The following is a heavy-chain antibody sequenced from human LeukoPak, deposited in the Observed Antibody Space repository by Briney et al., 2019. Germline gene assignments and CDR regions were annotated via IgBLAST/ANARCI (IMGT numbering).Heavy chain of an antibody. D-gene: IGHD3-10*01. Sequence: GGSLRLSCAASGFTFSSYGMHCVRQAPGKGLEWVAVISYDGSNKYYADSVKGRFTISRDNSKNTLYLQMNSLRAEDTAVYYCARDGFGEFNFDYWGQGTLVTVSS. J-gene: IGHJ4*02. CDR1: GFTFSSYG. CDR2: ISYDGSNK. CDR3: ARDGFGEFNFDY. V-gene: IGHV3-30*03.